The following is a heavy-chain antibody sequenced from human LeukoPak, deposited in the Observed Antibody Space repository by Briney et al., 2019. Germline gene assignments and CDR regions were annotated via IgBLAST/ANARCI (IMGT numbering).Heavy chain of an antibody. J-gene: IGHJ6*02. CDR1: GCTFSSYG. CDR3: AREESEYSSSFFAAYYFYGMDV. V-gene: IGHV1-18*01. CDR2: ISAYNGNT. Sequence: ASVKVSCKASGCTFSSYGISWVRQAPGQGREWMGWISAYNGNTNYAQKVQGRVTMTTDTSTSTAYMELRSLRSDDTAVYYCAREESEYSSSFFAAYYFYGMDVWGQGTTVTVSS. D-gene: IGHD6-6*01.